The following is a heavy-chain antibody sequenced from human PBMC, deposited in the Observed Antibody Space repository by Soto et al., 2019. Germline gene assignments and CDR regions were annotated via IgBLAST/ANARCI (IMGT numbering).Heavy chain of an antibody. D-gene: IGHD5-12*01. CDR1: GFTFSSYG. J-gene: IGHJ4*02. Sequence: QVQLVESGGGVVQPGRSLRLSCAASGFTFSSYGMHWVRQAPGKGLEWVAVIWYDGSNKYYADSVKGRFTISRDNSKNMLYLQMNSLRAEDTAVYYCARDFSRWRGYGDYWGQGTLVTVSS. CDR3: ARDFSRWRGYGDY. V-gene: IGHV3-33*01. CDR2: IWYDGSNK.